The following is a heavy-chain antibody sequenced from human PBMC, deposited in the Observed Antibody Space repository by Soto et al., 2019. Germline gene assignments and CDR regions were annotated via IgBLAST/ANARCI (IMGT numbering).Heavy chain of an antibody. Sequence: QVQLVQSGAEVKKPGSSVKVSCRTSGGTFTTSTISWVRQAPGQGLEWMGGIIPVFGAPSYAQKFQGRVTMIADKSSSTAYMELRNLRSEDTAMYYCARPADYVSGFSQWGQGTLVTVSS. V-gene: IGHV1-69*06. J-gene: IGHJ4*02. CDR3: ARPADYVSGFSQ. CDR1: GGTFTTST. CDR2: IIPVFGAP. D-gene: IGHD3-16*01.